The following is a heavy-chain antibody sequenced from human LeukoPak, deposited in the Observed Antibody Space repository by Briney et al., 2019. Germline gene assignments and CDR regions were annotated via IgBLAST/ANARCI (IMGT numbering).Heavy chain of an antibody. CDR2: ISVYNGDT. CDR3: ARGLNLGYCITTSCNYFDP. D-gene: IGHD2-2*01. CDR1: GYTFVSYG. J-gene: IGHJ5*02. V-gene: IGHV1-18*04. Sequence: ASVKVSCKASGYTFVSYGITWVRQAPGQGLEWMGWISVYNGDTKYAQNLQGRVTLTTDTSTSTAYMELSSLRSEDTAVYYCARGLNLGYCITTSCNYFDPWGQGTLVTVSS.